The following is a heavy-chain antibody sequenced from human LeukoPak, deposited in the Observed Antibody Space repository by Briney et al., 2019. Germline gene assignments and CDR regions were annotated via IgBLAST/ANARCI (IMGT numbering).Heavy chain of an antibody. V-gene: IGHV3-48*04. D-gene: IGHD2-21*01. CDR3: ARVSLIPDY. J-gene: IGHJ4*02. CDR1: GFTFSSYS. Sequence: GGSLRLSCAASGFTFSSYSMNWVRQAPGKGLEWVSYISSGSGTIYYADSVKGRFTISRDNANNSLYLQMNSLGAEDTAVYYCARVSLIPDYWGQGTLVTVSS. CDR2: ISSGSGTI.